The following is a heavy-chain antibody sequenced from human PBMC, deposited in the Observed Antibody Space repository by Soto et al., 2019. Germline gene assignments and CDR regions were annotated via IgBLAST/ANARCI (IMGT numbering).Heavy chain of an antibody. D-gene: IGHD6-13*01. CDR3: AKDRFGLGEQQLDLGWFDP. V-gene: IGHV3-23*01. J-gene: IGHJ5*02. CDR2: ISGSGGST. CDR1: GFTFSSYA. Sequence: GGSLRLSCAASGFTFSSYAMSWVRQAPGKGLEWVSAISGSGGSTYYADSVKGRFTISRDNSKNTLYLQMNSLRAEDTAVYYCAKDRFGLGEQQLDLGWFDPWGQGTLVTVSS.